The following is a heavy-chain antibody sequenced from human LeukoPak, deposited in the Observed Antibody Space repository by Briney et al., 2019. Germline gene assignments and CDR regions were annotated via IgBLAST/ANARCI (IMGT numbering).Heavy chain of an antibody. CDR3: AKEASRVTVAGTSDY. V-gene: IGHV3-23*01. J-gene: IGHJ4*02. D-gene: IGHD6-19*01. Sequence: GGSLRLSCAASGFIFSSYAMSWVRQAPGKGLEWVSTITGSGDSTYYADSVKGRFTISRDNSKNTLYLQMNSLRAEDTAVYYCAKEASRVTVAGTSDYWGQGTLVTVSS. CDR1: GFIFSSYA. CDR2: ITGSGDST.